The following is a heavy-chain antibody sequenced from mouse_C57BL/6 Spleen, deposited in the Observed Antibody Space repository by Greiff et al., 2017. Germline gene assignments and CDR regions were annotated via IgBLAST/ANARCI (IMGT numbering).Heavy chain of an antibody. V-gene: IGHV1-82*01. CDR2: IYPGDGDT. CDR3: ARETIYYDYSDY. J-gene: IGHJ2*01. Sequence: VQLVESGPELVKPGASVKISCKASGYAFSSSWMNWVKQRPGKGLEWIGRIYPGDGDTNYNGKFKGKATLTADKSSSTAYMQLSSLTSEDSAVYFCARETIYYDYSDYWGQGTTLTVSS. D-gene: IGHD2-4*01. CDR1: GYAFSSSW.